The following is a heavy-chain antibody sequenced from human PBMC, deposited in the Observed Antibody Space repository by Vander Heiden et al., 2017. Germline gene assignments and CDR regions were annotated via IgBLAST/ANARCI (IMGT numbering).Heavy chain of an antibody. J-gene: IGHJ4*02. Sequence: EVHLVESGGGLVKPGGSLSLSCAASGFTFSSYSMNWGRQAEGKGLEWVSSISSSSSYIYYEDAVKGRFTISRDNAKNSLYLQMNSLRAEDKAVYYCARGSRRYCSGGSCYQTGDYWGQGTLVTVSS. D-gene: IGHD2-15*01. CDR1: GFTFSSYS. CDR3: ARGSRRYCSGGSCYQTGDY. CDR2: ISSSSSYI. V-gene: IGHV3-21*01.